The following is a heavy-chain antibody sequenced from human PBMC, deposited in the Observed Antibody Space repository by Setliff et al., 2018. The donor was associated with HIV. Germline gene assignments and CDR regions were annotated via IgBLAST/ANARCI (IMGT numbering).Heavy chain of an antibody. Sequence: GASVKVSCKASGYTFTSYDINWVRQATGQGLEWMGWMNPNSGNTGYAQKFQGRVTITADESTTTVYMEVRSLKSEDTALYYCARGPLYGYDRGYFDYWGQGTLVTVS. CDR1: GYTFTSYD. J-gene: IGHJ4*02. CDR2: MNPNSGNT. CDR3: ARGPLYGYDRGYFDY. V-gene: IGHV1-8*03. D-gene: IGHD5-12*01.